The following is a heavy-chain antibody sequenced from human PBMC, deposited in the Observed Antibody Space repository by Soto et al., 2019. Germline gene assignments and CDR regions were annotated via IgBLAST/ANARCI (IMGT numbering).Heavy chain of an antibody. CDR3: ARRAFGSSRSFDI. CDR1: GFAFSSHP. D-gene: IGHD6-6*01. V-gene: IGHV3-23*01. CDR2: ISDGGDLT. Sequence: VQLLESGGDLVHPGGSLRLSCAASGFAFSSHPMSWVRQTPERGLEWVSGISDGGDLTYNADSVKGRFTISRDNSKNTLFLQMNSLRGEDTGIYYCARRAFGSSRSFDIWGQGTMVTVSS. J-gene: IGHJ3*02.